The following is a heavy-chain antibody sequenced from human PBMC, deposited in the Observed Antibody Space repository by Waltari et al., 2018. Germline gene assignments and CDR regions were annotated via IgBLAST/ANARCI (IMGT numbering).Heavy chain of an antibody. J-gene: IGHJ4*02. CDR3: SGGEVTGTDF. CDR2: IRRQPFKYAT. D-gene: IGHD1-1*01. V-gene: IGHV3-73*01. Sequence: EVQVVESGGGLVQPGGSLKLSCATSGFSFSGSTIPWVRQTSGRGLEWVGRIRRQPFKYATAYSESVKGRFTISRDDSKNTAYLQMNNLMTEDTAVYYCSGGEVTGTDFWGQGTLVTVSS. CDR1: GFSFSGST.